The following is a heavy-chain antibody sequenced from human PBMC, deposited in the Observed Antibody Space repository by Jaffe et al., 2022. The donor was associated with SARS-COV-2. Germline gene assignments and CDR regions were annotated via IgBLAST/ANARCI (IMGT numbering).Heavy chain of an antibody. CDR3: ARARIAVYYYYGMDV. V-gene: IGHV3-30-3*01. D-gene: IGHD6-19*01. CDR2: ISYDGSNK. Sequence: QVQLVESGGGVVQPGRSLRLSCAASGFTFSSYAMHWVRQAPGKGLEWVAVISYDGSNKYYADSVKGRFTISRDNSKNTLYLQMNSLRAEDTAVYYCARARIAVYYYYGMDVWGQGTTVTVSS. J-gene: IGHJ6*02. CDR1: GFTFSSYA.